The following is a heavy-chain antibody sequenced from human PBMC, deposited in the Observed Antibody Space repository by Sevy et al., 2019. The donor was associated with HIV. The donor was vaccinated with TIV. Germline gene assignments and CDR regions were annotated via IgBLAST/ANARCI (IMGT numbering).Heavy chain of an antibody. Sequence: GGSLRLSCTTSGFTFGDYAVSWVRQAPGKGLEWVGFIRSKVYGGTTDYAASVKGRFTISRDDSKSIAYLQRNSLKTEDTAMYYCTRDQWQELVRPHCDYWGQGTLVTVSS. CDR3: TRDQWQELVRPHCDY. CDR2: IRSKVYGGTT. CDR1: GFTFGDYA. J-gene: IGHJ4*02. D-gene: IGHD6-13*01. V-gene: IGHV3-49*04.